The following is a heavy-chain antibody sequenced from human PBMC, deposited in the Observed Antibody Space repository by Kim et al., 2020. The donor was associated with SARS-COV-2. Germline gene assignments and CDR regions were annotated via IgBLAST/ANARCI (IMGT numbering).Heavy chain of an antibody. D-gene: IGHD6-13*01. V-gene: IGHV3-23*01. Sequence: GGSLRLSCAASGFTFTNNAMTRVRQAPGKGLEWVSRISSSGDSTYYADSVKGRFTISRDNSKNTLYLQMNTLRAEDTAVYYCAKGEQLPNWGQGTLVTVSS. CDR3: AKGEQLPN. CDR2: ISSSGDST. CDR1: GFTFTNNA. J-gene: IGHJ4*02.